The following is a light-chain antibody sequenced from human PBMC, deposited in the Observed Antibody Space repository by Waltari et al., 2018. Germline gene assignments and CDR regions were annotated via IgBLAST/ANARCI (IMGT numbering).Light chain of an antibody. CDR1: SSDVGKYHL. V-gene: IGLV2-23*01. CDR3: CSYADSSTLV. CDR2: DCS. J-gene: IGLJ3*02. Sequence: SALTQPASESGFPGQPITIAGTGTSSDVGKYHLVTWDQQNPGKAPNLMIYDCSKRPSGVSNRLSGSKSGNTASLTISGLQAEDEADSYCCSYADSSTLVFGGGTKLTVL.